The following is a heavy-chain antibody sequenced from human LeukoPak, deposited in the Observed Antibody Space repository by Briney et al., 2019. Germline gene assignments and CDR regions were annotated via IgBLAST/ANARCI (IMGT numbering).Heavy chain of an antibody. CDR1: GYTFTGYY. J-gene: IGHJ4*02. Sequence: ASVKVSCKASGYTFTGYYMHWMRQAPGQGLEWMGWINPNSGGTNYAQKFQGRVTMTRDTSISTAYMELSRLRSDDTAVYYCARVHDSSGYCFGYWGQGTLVTVSS. V-gene: IGHV1-2*02. D-gene: IGHD3-22*01. CDR3: ARVHDSSGYCFGY. CDR2: INPNSGGT.